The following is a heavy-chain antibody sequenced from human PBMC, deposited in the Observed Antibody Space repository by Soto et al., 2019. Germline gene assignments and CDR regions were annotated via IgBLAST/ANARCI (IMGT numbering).Heavy chain of an antibody. D-gene: IGHD3-22*01. Sequence: AAVEASSEASGERIDGSGRSWLPHDPKKGLEWMGWIGAYNRNTKFAQKFQGRVTMTTDTSTSTAYMELRSLRSDDTAVYYCARGDHYDRRGFYPGDYWGQGTLVTVSS. V-gene: IGHV1-18*01. J-gene: IGHJ4*02. CDR1: GERIDGSG. CDR2: IGAYNRNT. CDR3: ARGDHYDRRGFYPGDY.